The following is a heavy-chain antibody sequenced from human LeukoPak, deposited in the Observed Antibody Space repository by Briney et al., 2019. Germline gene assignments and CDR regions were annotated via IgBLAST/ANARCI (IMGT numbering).Heavy chain of an antibody. CDR2: IYSGGNT. Sequence: GGSLRLSCAASGFTVSSNYMSWVRQAPGKGLEWVSIIYSGGNTYYADSVKGRFTISRDISKNTLYFQMNSLRAEDTAVYYCAREGGYYGMDVWGQGTTVTVSS. J-gene: IGHJ6*02. CDR1: GFTVSSNY. V-gene: IGHV3-53*01. CDR3: AREGGYYGMDV.